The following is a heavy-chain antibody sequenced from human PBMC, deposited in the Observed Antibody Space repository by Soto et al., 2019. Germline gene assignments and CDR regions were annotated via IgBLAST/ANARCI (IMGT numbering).Heavy chain of an antibody. V-gene: IGHV3-30*03. CDR2: ILYDGSDK. J-gene: IGHJ6*02. CDR3: ARWGEMSHTPGGNYYYGMDV. CDR1: GFTFGSYG. D-gene: IGHD3-16*01. Sequence: QVQLVESGGGVVQPGRSLRLSCAASGFTFGSYGLHWVRQPPGKGLEWVASILYDGSDKFYADSVKGRFTISRDDSKSPLYVQMDSLREDDTAVYYCARWGEMSHTPGGNYYYGMDVWGQGTTVTVSS.